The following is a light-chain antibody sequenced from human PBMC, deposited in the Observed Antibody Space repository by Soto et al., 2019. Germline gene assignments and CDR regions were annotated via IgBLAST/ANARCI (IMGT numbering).Light chain of an antibody. CDR2: GAS. V-gene: IGKV3-20*01. Sequence: PGERATLSCRASQRITNNFLAWFQQRPGLAPRLLIYGASSRASGIPERFSGSGSGTDLALTISRLEPEDFAVYYCQQYGRSPFTFGQGTKLQIK. CDR1: QRITNNF. J-gene: IGKJ2*01. CDR3: QQYGRSPFT.